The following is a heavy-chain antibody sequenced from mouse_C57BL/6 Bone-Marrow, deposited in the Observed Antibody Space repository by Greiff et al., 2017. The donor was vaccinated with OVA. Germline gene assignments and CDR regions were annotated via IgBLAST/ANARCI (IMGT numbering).Heavy chain of an antibody. D-gene: IGHD2-4*01. Sequence: VKLVESGPGLVQPSQSLSITCTVSGFSLTSYGVHWVRPSPGKGLEWLGVIWRGGSTDYNAAFISRLSISKDNSKSQVFFKMNSLQADDTAIYYCARKDNYDYDEGFAYWGQGTLVTVSA. CDR1: GFSLTSYG. CDR2: IWRGGST. CDR3: ARKDNYDYDEGFAY. J-gene: IGHJ3*01. V-gene: IGHV2-2*01.